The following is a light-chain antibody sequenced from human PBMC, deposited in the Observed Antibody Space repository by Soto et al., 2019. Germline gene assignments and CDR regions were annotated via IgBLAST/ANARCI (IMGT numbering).Light chain of an antibody. CDR3: AAWDDSLNGVV. CDR2: TDA. Sequence: QLVLTQPPSASGTPGQRVTISCSGSSSNIGKNTVNWYQQVPGTAPKLLIYTDAQRPSGVPDRFSGSKSGTSASLAISGLQSEDEADYYCAAWDDSLNGVVFGGGTKLTVL. J-gene: IGLJ3*02. CDR1: SSNIGKNT. V-gene: IGLV1-44*01.